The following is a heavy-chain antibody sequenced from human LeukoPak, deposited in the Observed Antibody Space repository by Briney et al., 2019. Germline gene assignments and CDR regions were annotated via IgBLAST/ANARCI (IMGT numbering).Heavy chain of an antibody. Sequence: SSETLSLTCTVSGGSISSSSYYWGWIRQPPGKGLEWIGSIYYSGSTYYNPSLKSRVTISVDTSKNQFSLKLSSVTAADTAVYYCARASSGSYPIFDYWGQGTLVTVSS. J-gene: IGHJ4*02. CDR1: GGSISSSSYY. CDR3: ARASSGSYPIFDY. D-gene: IGHD1-26*01. V-gene: IGHV4-39*07. CDR2: IYYSGST.